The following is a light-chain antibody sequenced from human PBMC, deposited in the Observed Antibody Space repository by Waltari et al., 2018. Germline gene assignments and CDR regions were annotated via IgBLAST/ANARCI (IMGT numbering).Light chain of an antibody. V-gene: IGKV3-20*01. CDR1: QAVSTSY. CDR3: QQYGDSMT. Sequence: DIVLTPSPGTLSLSPGERGTLSCRASQAVSTSYLVWYQQKPGQAPRRLIYGASRRATGIPDRFSGSGSGTDFTLTISRLEPEDFAMYYCQQYGDSMTFGQGTKVEIK. CDR2: GAS. J-gene: IGKJ1*01.